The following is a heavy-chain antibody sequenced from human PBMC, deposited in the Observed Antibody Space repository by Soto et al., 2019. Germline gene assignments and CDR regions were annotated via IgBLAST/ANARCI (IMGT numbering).Heavy chain of an antibody. Sequence: GGSLRLSCAASGFSFSSCAMGWVRQAPGKGLEWVSAISGSGVNKYYADSVKGRFTTSRDNTKNTLNLQMNSLSAEDTAIYYCAKDGGYSSGWYGFDFWGQGTLVTVSS. J-gene: IGHJ4*02. D-gene: IGHD6-19*01. V-gene: IGHV3-23*01. CDR3: AKDGGYSSGWYGFDF. CDR2: ISGSGVNK. CDR1: GFSFSSCA.